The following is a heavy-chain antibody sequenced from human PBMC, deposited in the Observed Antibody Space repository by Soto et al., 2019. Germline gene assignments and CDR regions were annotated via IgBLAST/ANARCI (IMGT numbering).Heavy chain of an antibody. Sequence: SETLSLTCTVSGGSISSSSYYWGWIRQPPGKGLEWIGNIYYSGSTYYNPSLKSRVTISVDTSKNQFSLKLTSVTAAGTAVYYCAQTTGWPGFDYWSQGTLVTVSS. CDR2: IYYSGST. V-gene: IGHV4-39*07. CDR3: AQTTGWPGFDY. J-gene: IGHJ4*02. D-gene: IGHD6-19*01. CDR1: GGSISSSSYY.